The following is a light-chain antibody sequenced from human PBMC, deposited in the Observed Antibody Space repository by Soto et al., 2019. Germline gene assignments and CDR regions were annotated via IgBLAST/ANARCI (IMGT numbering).Light chain of an antibody. Sequence: DIQMTQSPSSLSASVGDRVTITCRASQGISNFLAWYQQKPGKVPKLLISAASTLQSGVPSRFSGSGSGTDLTLTISRLQPVDVATYYCQKYSSVITFGQGTRLQ. CDR3: QKYSSVIT. V-gene: IGKV1-27*01. CDR2: AAS. J-gene: IGKJ5*01. CDR1: QGISNF.